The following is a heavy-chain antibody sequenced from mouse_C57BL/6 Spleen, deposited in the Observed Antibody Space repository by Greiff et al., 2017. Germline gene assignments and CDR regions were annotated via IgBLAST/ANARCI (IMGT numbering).Heavy chain of an antibody. D-gene: IGHD2-1*01. CDR2: IWWDDDK. V-gene: IGHV8-8*01. CDR1: GFSLSTFGMG. CDR3: ARGGNHCYFDV. J-gene: IGHJ1*03. Sequence: QVTLKVCGPGILQPSQTLSLTCSFSGFSLSTFGMGVGWLRQPSGMGLVWLAHIWWDDDKYYNPALKSRLTISKDTSNNQVCLKIANVDTADTATYYCARGGNHCYFDVWGTGTTVTVSS.